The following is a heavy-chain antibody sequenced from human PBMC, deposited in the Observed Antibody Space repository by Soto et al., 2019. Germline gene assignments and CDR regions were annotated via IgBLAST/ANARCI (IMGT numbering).Heavy chain of an antibody. CDR2: IYYSGST. J-gene: IGHJ6*02. V-gene: IGHV4-31*03. Sequence: QVQLQESGPGLVKPSQTLSLTCTVSGGSISSGGYYWSWIRQHPGKGLEWNGYIYYSGSTYYNPTLKSRVTISLDTSKTQFALKLSSVTAADTAGYSSARGDLNYGMDVWGQGTTVTVSS. CDR1: GGSISSGGYY. CDR3: ARGDLNYGMDV.